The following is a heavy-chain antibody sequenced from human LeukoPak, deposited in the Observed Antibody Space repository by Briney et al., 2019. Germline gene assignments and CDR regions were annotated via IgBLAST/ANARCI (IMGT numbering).Heavy chain of an antibody. Sequence: PSETLSLTCTVSGGSISSGDYYWSWVRQHPGKGLEWIGYIYYSGSTYYNPSLKSRITISVDTSKNQFSLKLSSVTAADTAVYYCARARLFDYYDSSGYYYDYWGQGTLVTVSS. CDR3: ARARLFDYYDSSGYYYDY. CDR2: IYYSGST. V-gene: IGHV4-31*03. CDR1: GGSISSGDYY. J-gene: IGHJ4*02. D-gene: IGHD3-22*01.